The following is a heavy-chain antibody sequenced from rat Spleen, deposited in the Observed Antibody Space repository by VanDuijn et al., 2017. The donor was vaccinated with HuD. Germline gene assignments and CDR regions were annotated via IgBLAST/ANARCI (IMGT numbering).Heavy chain of an antibody. J-gene: IGHJ3*01. CDR2: ISPSGGST. V-gene: IGHV5-19*01. CDR1: DFSFPSYN. D-gene: IGHD1-9*01. CDR3: ATDQGYYGYTYGFAY. Sequence: VQLKESGPGLVQPSQTLSLTCTVSDFSFPSYNIHWVRQPPGKVLEWVATISPSGGSTYYRDSEKGRFTISRDNAKSTLYLQMDSLRSEDTATYYCATDQGYYGYTYGFAYWGQGTLVTVSS.